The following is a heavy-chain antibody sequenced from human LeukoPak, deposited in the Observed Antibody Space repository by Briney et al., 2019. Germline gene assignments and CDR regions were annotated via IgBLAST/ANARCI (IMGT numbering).Heavy chain of an antibody. CDR3: ARVIGQQLVLGCFQH. J-gene: IGHJ1*01. CDR2: INAGNGNT. Sequence: ASVKVSCKASGYTFTSYAMHWVRQAPGQRLEWMGWINAGNGNTKYSQKFQGRVTITRDTSASTAYMELSSLRSEDTAVYYCARVIGQQLVLGCFQHWGQGTLVTVSS. CDR1: GYTFTSYA. V-gene: IGHV1-3*01. D-gene: IGHD6-13*01.